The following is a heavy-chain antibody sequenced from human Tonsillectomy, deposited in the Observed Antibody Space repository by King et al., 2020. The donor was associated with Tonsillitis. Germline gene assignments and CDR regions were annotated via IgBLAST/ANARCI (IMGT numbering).Heavy chain of an antibody. CDR1: GYTFTRYH. CDR2: INPNRGAT. D-gene: IGHD6-19*01. V-gene: IGHV1-2*02. Sequence: VQLVQSGAEVKKPGASVKVSCKASGYTFTRYHMHWVRQAPGQGLEWMGWINPNRGATKYAQKVQGRVTMTRDTSISTAYMELSRLRSDDTAVYYCASGIAVAVYYFDYWGQGTLVTVSS. J-gene: IGHJ4*02. CDR3: ASGIAVAVYYFDY.